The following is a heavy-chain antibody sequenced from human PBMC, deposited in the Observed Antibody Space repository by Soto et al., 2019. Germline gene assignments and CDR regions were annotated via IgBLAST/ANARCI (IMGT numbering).Heavy chain of an antibody. CDR2: IKSKADGGTT. V-gene: IGHV3-15*07. CDR3: SHGYEQYFES. Sequence: EVQLVESGGGLVKPGGSHRLSCAVSGFSLTNVWMNWVRQAPGKGLEWVGRIKSKADGGTTDYAAPVKGRFIISRDESKNTLYLEMNSLKIEDTAVYYCSHGYEQYFESWGQGTLVTVSS. D-gene: IGHD5-18*01. J-gene: IGHJ4*02. CDR1: GFSLTNVW.